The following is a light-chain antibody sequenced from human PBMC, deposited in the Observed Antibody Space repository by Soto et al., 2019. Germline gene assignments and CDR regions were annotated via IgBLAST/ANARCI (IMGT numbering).Light chain of an antibody. CDR3: QQSYSPHLT. Sequence: DIQLTQSPASLSASVGDTVTITCRASQSITSYLNWYQQKPGTGPKLLIWAASSLQSGAPSRFSGSVSGKDLTLTISSLQPEDFATYYCQQSYSPHLTFGQCTKVDIX. CDR2: AAS. J-gene: IGKJ1*01. V-gene: IGKV1-39*01. CDR1: QSITSY.